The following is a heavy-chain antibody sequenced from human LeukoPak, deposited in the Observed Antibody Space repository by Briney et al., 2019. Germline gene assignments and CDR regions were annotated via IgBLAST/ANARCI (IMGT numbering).Heavy chain of an antibody. CDR3: ASTVTTDRWFDP. V-gene: IGHV1-69*04. CDR2: IIPILGIA. CDR1: GGTFSSYA. J-gene: IGHJ5*02. Sequence: SVKVSCKASGGTFSSYAISWVRQAPGQGLEWMGRIIPILGIANYAQKFQGRVTITADKSTGTAYMELSSLRSEDTAVYYCASTVTTDRWFDPWGQGTLVTVSS. D-gene: IGHD4-17*01.